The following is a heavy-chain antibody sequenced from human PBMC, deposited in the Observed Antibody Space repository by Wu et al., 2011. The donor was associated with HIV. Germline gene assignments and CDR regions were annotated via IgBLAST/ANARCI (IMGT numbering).Heavy chain of an antibody. CDR1: GGTLSSYG. CDR2: IIPIFDTA. Sequence: QVQLVQSGAEVKKPGSSVKVSCKASGGTLSSYGISWVRQAPGQGLEWMGGIIPIFDTANYAQKFQGRVTITTDESTSTAYMELSSLRSEDTAVYYCARGIPVLPMRVVVIRRPPTTFDYWGQGTLVTVVL. V-gene: IGHV1-69*05. D-gene: IGHD3-22*01. J-gene: IGHJ4*02. CDR3: ARGIPVLPMRVVVIRRPPTTFDY.